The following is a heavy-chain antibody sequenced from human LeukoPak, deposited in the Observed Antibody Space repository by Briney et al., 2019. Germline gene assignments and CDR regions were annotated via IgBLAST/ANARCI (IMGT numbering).Heavy chain of an antibody. CDR3: ARDEAYYGSGSYYNFDY. CDR2: ISYDGSNK. D-gene: IGHD3-10*01. Sequence: PGRSLRLSCAASGFTFSSYAMHWVGQAPGKGLEWGAVISYDGSNKYYADSVKGRFTISRDNSKNTLYLQMNSLRAEDTAVYYCARDEAYYGSGSYYNFDYWGQGTLVTVSS. V-gene: IGHV3-30-3*01. CDR1: GFTFSSYA. J-gene: IGHJ4*02.